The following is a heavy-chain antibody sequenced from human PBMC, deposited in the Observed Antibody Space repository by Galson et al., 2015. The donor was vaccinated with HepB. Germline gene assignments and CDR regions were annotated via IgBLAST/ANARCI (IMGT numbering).Heavy chain of an antibody. Sequence: SLRLSCAASGFSFSSYSMNWVRQAPGKGLEWVSYTSSSSNTIYYADSVKGRFTISRVNAKNSLYLQMNSLRAEDTAVYYCARDKIAVRFDYWGQGILVTVSS. D-gene: IGHD6-19*01. V-gene: IGHV3-48*01. CDR3: ARDKIAVRFDY. CDR2: TSSSSNTI. CDR1: GFSFSSYS. J-gene: IGHJ4*02.